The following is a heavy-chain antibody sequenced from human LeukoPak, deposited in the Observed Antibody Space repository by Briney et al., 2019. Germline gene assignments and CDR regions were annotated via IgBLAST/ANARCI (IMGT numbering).Heavy chain of an antibody. V-gene: IGHV3-48*01. CDR2: ISSSSSTI. CDR1: GFTFSSYS. J-gene: IGHJ4*02. CDR3: ARDVAQLWLRGGFDY. D-gene: IGHD5-18*01. Sequence: GGSLRLSCAASGFTFSSYSMNWVRQAPGKGLEWVSYISSSSSTIYYADSVKGRFTISRDNAKNSLYLQMNSLRAEDTAVYYCARDVAQLWLRGGFDYWGQGTLVTVSS.